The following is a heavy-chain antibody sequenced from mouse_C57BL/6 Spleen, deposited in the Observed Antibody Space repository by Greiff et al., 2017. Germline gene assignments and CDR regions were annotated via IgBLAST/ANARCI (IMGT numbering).Heavy chain of an antibody. V-gene: IGHV1-85*01. D-gene: IGHD1-1*01. CDR3: ARGGYGSSPWYFDV. CDR2: IYPRDGST. CDR1: GYTFTSYD. Sequence: QVHVKPSGPELVKPGASVKLSCKASGYTFTSYDINWVKQRPGQGLEWIGWIYPRDGSTKYNEKFTGKATLTVDTSSSTAYMELHSLTSEDSAVYFWARGGYGSSPWYFDVWGTGTTVTVSS. J-gene: IGHJ1*03.